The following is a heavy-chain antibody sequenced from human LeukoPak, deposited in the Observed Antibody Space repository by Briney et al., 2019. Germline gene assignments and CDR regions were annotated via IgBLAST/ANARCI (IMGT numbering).Heavy chain of an antibody. CDR1: GFTFSSHW. D-gene: IGHD2/OR15-2a*01. J-gene: IGHJ4*02. CDR3: ARLLGSTTSVDY. CDR2: INNDGSST. V-gene: IGHV3-74*01. Sequence: GGSLRLSCAASGFTFSSHWMHWVRQAPGKGLVWVSRINNDGSSTSYADFVKGRFTISRDNAKSTLYLQMNSLRAEDTAVYYCARLLGSTTSVDYWGQGTPVTVSS.